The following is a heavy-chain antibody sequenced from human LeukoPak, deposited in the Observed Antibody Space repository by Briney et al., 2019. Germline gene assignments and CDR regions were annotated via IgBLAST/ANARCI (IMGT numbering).Heavy chain of an antibody. CDR3: ARMGSDWFDP. Sequence: SKTLSLTCAVYGGSFSGYYWSWIRQPPGKGLEWIGEINHSGSTNYNPSLKSRVTISVDTSKNQFSLKLSSVTAADTAVYYCARMGSDWFDPWGQGTLVTVSS. CDR1: GGSFSGYY. D-gene: IGHD1-26*01. CDR2: INHSGST. J-gene: IGHJ5*02. V-gene: IGHV4-34*01.